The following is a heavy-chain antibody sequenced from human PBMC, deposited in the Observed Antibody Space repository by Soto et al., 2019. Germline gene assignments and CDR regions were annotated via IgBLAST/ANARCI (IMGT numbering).Heavy chain of an antibody. CDR3: AKTTVSSSYDADKHYYYCGMDV. CDR1: GFTFSSYG. Sequence: QVQLVESGGGVVQPGRSLRLSCAASGFTFSSYGMHWVRQAPGKGLEWVAVLSYDGSNKYYADSVKGRFTISRDNSKNTLYLQMNSLRPEDTAVYYCAKTTVSSSYDADKHYYYCGMDVWGQGTTVTVSS. V-gene: IGHV3-30*18. J-gene: IGHJ6*02. D-gene: IGHD6-13*01. CDR2: LSYDGSNK.